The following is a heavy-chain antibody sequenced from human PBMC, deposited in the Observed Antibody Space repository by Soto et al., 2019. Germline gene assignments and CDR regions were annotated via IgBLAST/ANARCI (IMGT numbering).Heavy chain of an antibody. V-gene: IGHV1-8*01. CDR3: ARGIKYGAYSGGFDP. J-gene: IGHJ5*02. CDR2: MNPNSGNT. CDR1: GYTFTSYD. Sequence: QVQLVQSGAEVKKPGASVKVSCKASGYTFTSYDINWVRQATGQGLEYLGWMNPNSGNTGYVQKFQGRVTMTRDTSKXTAYMELSSLRSEDSAVYFCARGIKYGAYSGGFDPWGQGTLVTVSS. D-gene: IGHD4-17*01.